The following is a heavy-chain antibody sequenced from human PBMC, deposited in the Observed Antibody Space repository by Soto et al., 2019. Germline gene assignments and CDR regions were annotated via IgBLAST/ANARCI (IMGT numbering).Heavy chain of an antibody. J-gene: IGHJ4*02. D-gene: IGHD3-22*01. Sequence: LRLSCAASGFTFSNAWMSWVRQAPGKGLEWVGRIKSKTDGGTTDYAAPVKGGFTISRDDSKNTLYLQMNSLKTEDTAVYYCTTDTGSSGYYYAFDYWGQGTLVTVSS. CDR2: IKSKTDGGTT. CDR3: TTDTGSSGYYYAFDY. CDR1: GFTFSNAW. V-gene: IGHV3-15*01.